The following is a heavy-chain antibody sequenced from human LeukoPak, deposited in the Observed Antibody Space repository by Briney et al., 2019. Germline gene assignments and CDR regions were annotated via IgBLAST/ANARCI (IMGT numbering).Heavy chain of an antibody. J-gene: IGHJ4*02. CDR1: DGSISSYY. V-gene: IGHV4-4*07. CDR2: IYTSGTT. D-gene: IGHD6-13*01. Sequence: PSETLSLTCTVSDGSISSYYWSWIRQPAGKGLEWIGRIYTSGTTNYNPSLKSRVTISVDTSKNQFSLKLSSVTAADTAVYYCARGVYIAAAQYGYWGQGTLVTVSS. CDR3: ARGVYIAAAQYGY.